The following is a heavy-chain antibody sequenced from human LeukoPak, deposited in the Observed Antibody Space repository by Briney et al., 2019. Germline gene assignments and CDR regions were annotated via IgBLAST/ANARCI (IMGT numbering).Heavy chain of an antibody. CDR3: ARRLGGGSCYSINYYYYMDV. V-gene: IGHV4-34*01. J-gene: IGHJ6*03. CDR2: INHSGST. D-gene: IGHD2-15*01. CDR1: GGSFSGYY. Sequence: SETLSLTCAVYGGSFSGYYWSWIRQPPGKGLEWIGEINHSGSTNYNPSLKSRVTISVDTSKNQFSLKLSSVTAADTAVYYCARRLGGGSCYSINYYYYMDVWGKGTTVPVSS.